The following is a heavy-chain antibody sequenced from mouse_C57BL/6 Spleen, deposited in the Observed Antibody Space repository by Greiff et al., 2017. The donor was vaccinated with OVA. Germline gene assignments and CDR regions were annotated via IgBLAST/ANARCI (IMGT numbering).Heavy chain of an antibody. V-gene: IGHV1-64*01. CDR2: IHPNSGST. CDR3: AKLGGDY. CDR1: GSTFTGSW. Sequence: QVQLQQPGAELVKPGASVKLSCKASGSTFTGSWMTWVKRRPGQGLEWIGMIHPNSGSTNYNEKFKSKATLTVAKSSSTAYMQLSSLTSEDSAVYYCAKLGGDYWGQGTTLTVSS. D-gene: IGHD4-1*01. J-gene: IGHJ2*01.